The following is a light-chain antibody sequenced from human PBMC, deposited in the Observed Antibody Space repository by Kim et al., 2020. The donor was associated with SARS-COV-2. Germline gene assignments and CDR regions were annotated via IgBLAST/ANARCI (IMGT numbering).Light chain of an antibody. V-gene: IGLV9-49*01. Sequence: QPVLTQPPSASASLGASVTLTCTLSSGYSNYKVDWYQQRPGKGPRFVMRVGTGGIVGSKGDAIPDRFSVLGSGLNRYLTIKNIQEEDESDYHCGADHGSGSNFVRVFGGGTQLTVL. CDR3: GADHGSGSNFVRV. CDR2: VGTGGIVG. CDR1: SGYSNYK. J-gene: IGLJ3*02.